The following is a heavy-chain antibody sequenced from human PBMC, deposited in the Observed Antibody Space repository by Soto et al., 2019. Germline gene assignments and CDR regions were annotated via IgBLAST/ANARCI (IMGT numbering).Heavy chain of an antibody. J-gene: IGHJ6*02. D-gene: IGHD6-19*01. CDR1: GGSFSGYY. Sequence: PSETLSLTCAVYGGSFSGYYWSWIRQPPGKGLEWIGYIYYSGSTYYNPSLKSRVTISVDTSKNQFSLKLSSVTAADTAVYYCARDAVAGRSYYYYGMDVWGQGTTVTVSS. CDR3: ARDAVAGRSYYYYGMDV. CDR2: IYYSGST. V-gene: IGHV4-34*09.